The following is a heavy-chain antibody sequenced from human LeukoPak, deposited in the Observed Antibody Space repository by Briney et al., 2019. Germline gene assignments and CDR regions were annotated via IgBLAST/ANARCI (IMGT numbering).Heavy chain of an antibody. CDR2: ISAYNGNT. V-gene: IGHV1-18*01. J-gene: IGHJ4*02. CDR1: GYTFTSYG. D-gene: IGHD1-14*01. CDR3: AREKIPASITRFEY. Sequence: ASVKVSCKASGYTFTSYGISWVRQAPGQGLEWMGWISAYNGNTNYAQKLQGRVTMTTDTSTSTAYMELKSLRSDDTAVYYCAREKIPASITRFEYWGQGTLVTVSS.